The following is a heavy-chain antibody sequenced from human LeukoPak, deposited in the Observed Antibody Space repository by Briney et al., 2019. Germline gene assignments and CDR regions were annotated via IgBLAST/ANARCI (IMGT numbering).Heavy chain of an antibody. D-gene: IGHD6-13*01. J-gene: IGHJ4*02. V-gene: IGHV3-48*02. CDR3: ARDMFTNTWYVLDY. CDR1: GFTFSTYS. CDR2: ISTSSDTI. Sequence: GGSLILSCAASGFTFSTYSMNWVRQAPGKGLEWISYISTSSDTIYYADSVKGRFTISRDNVKNSLYLQMNSLRDEDTAVYYCARDMFTNTWYVLDYWGQGTLVTVSS.